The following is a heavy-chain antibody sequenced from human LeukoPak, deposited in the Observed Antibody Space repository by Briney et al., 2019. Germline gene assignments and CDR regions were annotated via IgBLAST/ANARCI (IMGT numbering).Heavy chain of an antibody. V-gene: IGHV3-53*01. CDR1: GFTVSSNY. CDR2: IYSGGST. CDR3: ARCDWNDGLDY. Sequence: GGSLRLSCAASGFTVSSNYMSWVRQAPGKGLEGVSVIYSGGSTYYADSVKGRFTISRDNSKNTLYLQMNSLRAEDTAVYYCARCDWNDGLDYWGQGTLVSVSS. J-gene: IGHJ4*02. D-gene: IGHD1-1*01.